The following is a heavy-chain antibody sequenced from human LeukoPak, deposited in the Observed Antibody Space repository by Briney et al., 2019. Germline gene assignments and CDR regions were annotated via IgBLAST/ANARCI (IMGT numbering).Heavy chain of an antibody. V-gene: IGHV3-23*01. Sequence: GGSLRLSCAASGLTFSSYGMSWVRQAPGKGLEWVSGISGRGGSTYYADSVKGRFTISGDNSKNTLYLQMNSLRAEDTAVYYCAKFPTPHLDYWGQGTLVTVSS. CDR2: ISGRGGST. J-gene: IGHJ4*02. CDR1: GLTFSSYG. CDR3: AKFPTPHLDY.